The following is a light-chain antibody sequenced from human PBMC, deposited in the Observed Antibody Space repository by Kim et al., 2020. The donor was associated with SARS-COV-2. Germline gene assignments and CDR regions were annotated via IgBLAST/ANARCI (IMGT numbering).Light chain of an antibody. CDR3: QQYGSSPWT. J-gene: IGKJ1*01. CDR1: SSY. V-gene: IGKV3-20*01. Sequence: SSYLAWYQQKPGQAPRLLIYGASNRATDIPVRFSGSGSGTDFTLTITRLEPEDFAVYYCQQYGSSPWTFGRGTKVDIK. CDR2: GAS.